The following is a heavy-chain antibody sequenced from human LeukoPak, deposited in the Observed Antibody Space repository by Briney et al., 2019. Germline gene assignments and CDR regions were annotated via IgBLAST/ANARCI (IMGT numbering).Heavy chain of an antibody. CDR1: GFTFSSYG. D-gene: IGHD3-10*01. V-gene: IGHV3-30*03. CDR3: AREGYYGSGSPPSLYFDY. CDR2: TSSDLNVK. J-gene: IGHJ4*02. Sequence: GRSLRLSCAASGFTFSSYGMHWVRQAPGKGLEWVAVTSSDLNVKLYADSVKGRFTISRDNSRSTLYLQMNSLRPEDTAIYYCAREGYYGSGSPPSLYFDYWGQGTLVTVSS.